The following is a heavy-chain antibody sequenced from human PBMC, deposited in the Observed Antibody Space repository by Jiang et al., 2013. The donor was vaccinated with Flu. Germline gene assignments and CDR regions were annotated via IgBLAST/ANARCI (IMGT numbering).Heavy chain of an antibody. D-gene: IGHD3-22*01. V-gene: IGHV5-10-1*01. CDR2: T. Sequence: TNYSPSFQGHVTISTDKSISTAYLQWSSLKASDTAMYYCARQREPYYANSGYYGCGAFDIWGQGTMVTVSS. CDR3: ARQREPYYANSGYYGCGAFDI. J-gene: IGHJ3*02.